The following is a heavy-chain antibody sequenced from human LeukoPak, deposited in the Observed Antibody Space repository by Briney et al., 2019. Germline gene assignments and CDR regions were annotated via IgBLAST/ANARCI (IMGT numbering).Heavy chain of an antibody. D-gene: IGHD4-23*01. CDR3: AKPLEKYTYGGNFDY. CDR2: ISSSADST. V-gene: IGHV3-23*01. Sequence: GGSLRLSCEASGFTFSSYAMSWVRQAPGKGLAWVAVISSSADSTYYADSVKGRFTISRDNSKNTLYLQMNNLRAEDTAVYYCAKPLEKYTYGGNFDYWGQGILVTVSS. J-gene: IGHJ4*02. CDR1: GFTFSSYA.